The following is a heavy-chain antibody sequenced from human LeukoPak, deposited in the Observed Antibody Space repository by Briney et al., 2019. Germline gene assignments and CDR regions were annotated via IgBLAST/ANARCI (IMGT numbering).Heavy chain of an antibody. J-gene: IGHJ4*02. CDR1: GFTFSRYS. V-gene: IGHV3-48*02. Sequence: GGSLRLSCAASGFTFSRYSMNWVRQAPGKGLEWVSYISSSSSPIYYADSVKGRFTISRDNAKNSLYLRMDSLRDEDTAVYYCARGYDYFDYWGQGTLVTVSS. CDR3: ARGYDYFDY. D-gene: IGHD3-16*01. CDR2: ISSSSSPI.